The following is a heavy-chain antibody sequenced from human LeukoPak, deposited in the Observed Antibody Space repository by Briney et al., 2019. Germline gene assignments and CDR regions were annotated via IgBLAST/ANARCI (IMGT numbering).Heavy chain of an antibody. J-gene: IGHJ6*02. V-gene: IGHV3-49*04. CDR3: TRGPTQQWLYYGMDV. Sequence: GRSLRLSCTASGFTFGDHAMSWVRQAPGKGLEWVGFIRSKTYGGTTEYAASVKGRFTISRDDSKSIAYLQMNSLKTEDIAVYYCTRGPTQQWLYYGMDVWGQGTTVTVSS. CDR1: GFTFGDHA. CDR2: IRSKTYGGTT. D-gene: IGHD5-18*01.